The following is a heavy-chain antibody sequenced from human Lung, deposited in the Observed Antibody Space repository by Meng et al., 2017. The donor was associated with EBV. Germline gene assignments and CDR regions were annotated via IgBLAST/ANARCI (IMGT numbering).Heavy chain of an antibody. CDR2: IYYSGST. V-gene: IGHV4-61*08. CDR1: GGSISSGGYY. Sequence: QVQLQESGPGLGKPSQDLSLPCTVSGGSISSGGYYWSWICQHPGKGLEWIGYIYYSGSTNYNPSLKSRVTISVDTSKNQFSLKLSSVTAADTAVYYCARFSSSKGLDYWGQGTLVTVSS. CDR3: ARFSSSKGLDY. J-gene: IGHJ4*02. D-gene: IGHD4-11*01.